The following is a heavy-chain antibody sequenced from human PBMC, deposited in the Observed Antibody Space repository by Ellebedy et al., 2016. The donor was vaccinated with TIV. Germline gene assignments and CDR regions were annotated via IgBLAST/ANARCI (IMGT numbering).Heavy chain of an antibody. V-gene: IGHV1-3*01. D-gene: IGHD6-19*01. CDR3: ARDRGYSSGWQVAY. J-gene: IGHJ4*02. CDR2: INGGNGNT. Sequence: AASVKVSCKSSGYTFISYGMHWVRQAPGQRLEWMGWINGGNGNTKYSQKFQGRVSITRDTSASTAYMDLRSLRSEDTAVYYCARDRGYSSGWQVAYWGQGTLVIVSS. CDR1: GYTFISYG.